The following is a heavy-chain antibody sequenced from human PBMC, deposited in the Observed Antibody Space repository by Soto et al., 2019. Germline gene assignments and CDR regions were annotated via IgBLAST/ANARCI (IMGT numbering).Heavy chain of an antibody. CDR2: ISWNSGNI. D-gene: IGHD5-12*01. Sequence: EVQLVESGGGLVQPGRSLRLSCAASGFNFEAYAMHWVRQAPGKGREWVSEISWNSGNIDYADSVKGLFTLSRDNAKNSLYLQMNSLRAEDTALYYCARNSMATTRGTFDYWGQGTLVTVSS. V-gene: IGHV3-9*01. J-gene: IGHJ4*02. CDR3: ARNSMATTRGTFDY. CDR1: GFNFEAYA.